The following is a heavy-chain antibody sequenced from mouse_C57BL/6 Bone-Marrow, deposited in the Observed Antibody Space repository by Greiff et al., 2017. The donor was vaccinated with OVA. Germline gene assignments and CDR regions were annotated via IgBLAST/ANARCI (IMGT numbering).Heavy chain of an antibody. CDR2: IDPSDSYT. CDR3: ARNYDGFPPWFAY. D-gene: IGHD2-3*01. CDR1: GYTFTSYW. V-gene: IGHV1-50*01. Sequence: QVQLQQPGAELVKPGASVKLSCKASGYTFTSYWMQWVKQRPGQGLEWIGEIDPSDSYTNYNQKFKGTATLTVDTSSSTAYMQLSSLTSEDSAVYYCARNYDGFPPWFAYWGQGTLVTVSA. J-gene: IGHJ3*01.